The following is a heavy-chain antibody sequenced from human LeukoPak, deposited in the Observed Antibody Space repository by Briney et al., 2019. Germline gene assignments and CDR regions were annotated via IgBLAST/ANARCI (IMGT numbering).Heavy chain of an antibody. D-gene: IGHD5-18*01. CDR3: AKAGMVTYFEREDY. CDR2: ISYDGSNK. J-gene: IGHJ4*02. Sequence: GGSLRLSCAASGFTFSNYGMHWVRQAPGKGLEWVAVISYDGSNKYYADSVKGRFTISRDNSKNTLYLQMNSLRAEDTAVYYCAKAGMVTYFEREDYWGQGTLVTVSS. CDR1: GFTFSNYG. V-gene: IGHV3-30*18.